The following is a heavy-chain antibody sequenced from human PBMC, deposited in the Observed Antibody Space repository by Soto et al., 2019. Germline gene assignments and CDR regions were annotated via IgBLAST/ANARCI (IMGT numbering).Heavy chain of an antibody. Sequence: GESLKISCKGSGYSFTSYWIGWVRQMPGKGLEWMGIIYPGDSDTRYSPSFQGQVTISADKSISTAYLQWSSLKASDTAMYYCARPFSGGRYYYDSSGYPNGFYFDYWGQGTLVTVSS. J-gene: IGHJ4*02. CDR3: ARPFSGGRYYYDSSGYPNGFYFDY. V-gene: IGHV5-51*01. CDR2: IYPGDSDT. CDR1: GYSFTSYW. D-gene: IGHD3-22*01.